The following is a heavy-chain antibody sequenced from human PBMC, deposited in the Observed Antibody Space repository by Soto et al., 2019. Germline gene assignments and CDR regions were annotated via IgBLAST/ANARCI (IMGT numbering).Heavy chain of an antibody. D-gene: IGHD6-6*01. Sequence: QLQLQESGPGLVKPSETLSLTCTVSGGSISSSSYYWGWIRQPPGKGLEWIGSIYYSGSTYYNPSLKSRVTISVDTSKNQFSLKLSSVTAADTAVYYCARRESSSSLAYYFDYWGQGTLVTVSS. V-gene: IGHV4-39*01. CDR3: ARRESSSSLAYYFDY. CDR2: IYYSGST. CDR1: GGSISSSSYY. J-gene: IGHJ4*02.